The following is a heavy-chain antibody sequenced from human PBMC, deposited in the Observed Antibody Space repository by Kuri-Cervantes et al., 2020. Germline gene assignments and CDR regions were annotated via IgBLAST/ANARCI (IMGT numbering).Heavy chain of an antibody. CDR2: ISYDGSNK. D-gene: IGHD5-18*01. CDR1: GITFSSYA. V-gene: IGHV3-30-3*01. CDR3: AKEDTARGWLQQYYYYGMDV. J-gene: IGHJ6*02. Sequence: GEFLKIFCAASGITFSSYAMHWVRQAPGKGLEWVAVISYDGSNKYYADSVKGRFTISRDNSKNTLYLQMNSLRAEDTAVYYCAKEDTARGWLQQYYYYGMDVWGQGTTVTVSS.